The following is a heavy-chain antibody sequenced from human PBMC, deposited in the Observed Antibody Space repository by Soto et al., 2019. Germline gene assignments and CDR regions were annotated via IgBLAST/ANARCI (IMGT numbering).Heavy chain of an antibody. CDR2: ISSSSSYI. CDR1: GFTFSSYS. J-gene: IGHJ6*02. D-gene: IGHD3-3*01. CDR3: AGVSAIFGVVTTWYYYGMDV. V-gene: IGHV3-21*01. Sequence: GGSLRLSCAASGFTFSSYSMNWVRQAPGKGLEWVSSISSSSSYIYYADSVKGRFTISRDNAKNSLYLQMNSLRAEDTAVYYCAGVSAIFGVVTTWYYYGMDVWGQGTTVTVSS.